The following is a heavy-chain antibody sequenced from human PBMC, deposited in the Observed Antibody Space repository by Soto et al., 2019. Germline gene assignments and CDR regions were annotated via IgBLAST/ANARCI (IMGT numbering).Heavy chain of an antibody. CDR1: GFTFSSYW. J-gene: IGHJ4*02. V-gene: IGHV3-7*01. CDR2: IKQDGSEK. D-gene: IGHD6-19*01. CDR3: ARDNAVAGNDY. Sequence: WGSLRLSCAASGFTFSSYWMSWVHQAPGKGLEWVANIKQDGSEKYYVDSVKGRFTITRDNAKNSLYLQMNSLRAEDTAVYYCARDNAVAGNDYWGQGTLVTVSS.